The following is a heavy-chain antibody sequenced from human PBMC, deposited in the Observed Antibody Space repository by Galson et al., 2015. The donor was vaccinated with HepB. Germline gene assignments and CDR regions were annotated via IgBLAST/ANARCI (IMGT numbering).Heavy chain of an antibody. J-gene: IGHJ5*02. Sequence: SVKVSCKASGYTFTNFGISWVRQVSGQGLEWMGWISVHNGNTKFAQKFQGRVTMTTDTSTNTAYMELRSLRSDDTAVYYCARSTVTTSSDWFDPWGQGTLVTVSS. CDR1: GYTFTNFG. CDR3: ARSTVTTSSDWFDP. CDR2: ISVHNGNT. D-gene: IGHD4-11*01. V-gene: IGHV1-18*01.